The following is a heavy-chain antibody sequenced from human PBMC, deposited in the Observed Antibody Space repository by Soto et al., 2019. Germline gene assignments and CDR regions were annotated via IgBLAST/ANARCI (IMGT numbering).Heavy chain of an antibody. Sequence: QVQLEESGGGLVKPGGSLRLSCAASGFTFSDYYMSWIRQAPGKGLEWVSYISSSSSYTNYADSVKGRFTISRDNAKNSLYLQMNSLRADDTAVYYCARDHHRYSGYDYVDYWGQGTLVTVSS. V-gene: IGHV3-11*05. J-gene: IGHJ4*02. D-gene: IGHD5-12*01. CDR3: ARDHHRYSGYDYVDY. CDR2: ISSSSSYT. CDR1: GFTFSDYY.